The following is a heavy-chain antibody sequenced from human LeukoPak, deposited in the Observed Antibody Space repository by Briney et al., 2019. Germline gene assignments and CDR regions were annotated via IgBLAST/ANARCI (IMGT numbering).Heavy chain of an antibody. Sequence: ASVKVSCKASGYTFTNYGISWVRQAPGQGLEWMGWISAYNGNTNYAQNLQGRVTVTTDTSTSTAYIELRSLRSDDTAVYYCARSKGGGYGDHYLSPNWGQGTLVTVSS. CDR3: ARSKGGGYGDHYLSPN. D-gene: IGHD4-17*01. J-gene: IGHJ4*02. CDR2: ISAYNGNT. CDR1: GYTFTNYG. V-gene: IGHV1-18*01.